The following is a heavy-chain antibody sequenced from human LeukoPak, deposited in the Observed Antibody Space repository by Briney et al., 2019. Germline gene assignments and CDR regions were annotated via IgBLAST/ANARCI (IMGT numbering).Heavy chain of an antibody. J-gene: IGHJ4*02. Sequence: SGPALVKPTQTLTLTCTFSGFSLSSSGMCVSWIRQPPVKALEWLARIDWDDDKYYSTSLKTRLTISKDTSKKQVVLTMTNMDPVDTATYYCARINYDSRYFDYWGQGTLVTVSS. CDR1: GFSLSSSGMC. CDR2: IDWDDDK. D-gene: IGHD3-22*01. V-gene: IGHV2-70*11. CDR3: ARINYDSRYFDY.